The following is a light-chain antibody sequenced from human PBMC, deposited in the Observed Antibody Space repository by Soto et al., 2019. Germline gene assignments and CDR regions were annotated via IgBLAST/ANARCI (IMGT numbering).Light chain of an antibody. CDR2: GAS. J-gene: IGKJ1*01. CDR1: QSVTSNY. Sequence: EIVLTQSPATLSWSPGERATLSCRASQSVTSNYLAWYQQKPGQAPRLLIYGASSRATAIPDRFSGSGSGTDFTLTISRLEPEDLADDHCQQYGDSTQTFGQGTKVEIK. V-gene: IGKV3-20*01. CDR3: QQYGDSTQT.